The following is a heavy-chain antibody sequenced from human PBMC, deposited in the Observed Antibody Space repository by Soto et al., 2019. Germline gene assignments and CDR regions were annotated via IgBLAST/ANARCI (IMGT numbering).Heavy chain of an antibody. J-gene: IGHJ4*02. CDR1: GFTFSSYG. CDR3: AKGVDPSCNNGVCYINWGNY. Sequence: GGSLRLSCAASGFTFSSYGMHWVRQAPGKGLEWVAVISYDGSNKYYADSVKGRFTISTDNSKNTRYLQMNSLRAEDTAVYYCAKGVDPSCNNGVCYINWGNYWGQGTLVTVSS. D-gene: IGHD2-8*01. V-gene: IGHV3-30*18. CDR2: ISYDGSNK.